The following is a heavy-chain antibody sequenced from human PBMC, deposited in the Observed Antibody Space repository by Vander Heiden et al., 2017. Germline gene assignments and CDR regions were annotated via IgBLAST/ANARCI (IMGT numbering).Heavy chain of an antibody. CDR1: GFTFRGFG. D-gene: IGHD1-26*01. V-gene: IGHV3-30*03. J-gene: IGHJ4*02. CDR3: AREHFSGSYYSYFNY. Sequence: QVQLVESGGGVVQTGGSLRLPCAASGFTFRGFGMHWVRQAPGKGLEWVALISYSGGDKDYADSVRGRFTISRDNSMHTLYLQMNSLRAEDTAVYYCAREHFSGSYYSYFNYWGQGTRVTVSS. CDR2: ISYSGGDK.